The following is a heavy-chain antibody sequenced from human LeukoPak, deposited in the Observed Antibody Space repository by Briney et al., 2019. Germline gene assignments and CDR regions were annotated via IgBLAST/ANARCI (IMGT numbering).Heavy chain of an antibody. CDR1: GGSVSSGGYY. CDR3: ARVGTDYGASVNWFDP. V-gene: IGHV4-31*03. CDR2: IYYSGST. D-gene: IGHD4/OR15-4a*01. J-gene: IGHJ5*02. Sequence: SETLSLTCTVSGGSVSSGGYYWSWIRQHPGKGLEWIGYIYYSGSTYYNPSLKSRVTISVDTSKNQFSLKLSSATAADTAVYYCARVGTDYGASVNWFDPWGQGTLVTVSS.